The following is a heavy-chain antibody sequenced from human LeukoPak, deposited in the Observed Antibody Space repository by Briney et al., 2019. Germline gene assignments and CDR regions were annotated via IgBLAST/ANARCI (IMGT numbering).Heavy chain of an antibody. Sequence: ASVKVSCKASGYTFTSYGISWVRQAPGQGLEWMGWISAYNGNTNYAQKLQGRVTMTTDTSTNTAYMELRSLRSDDTAVYYCARVRITMVRGVTDYWGQGTLVTVSS. CDR3: ARVRITMVRGVTDY. J-gene: IGHJ4*02. CDR1: GYTFTSYG. D-gene: IGHD3-10*01. V-gene: IGHV1-18*04. CDR2: ISAYNGNT.